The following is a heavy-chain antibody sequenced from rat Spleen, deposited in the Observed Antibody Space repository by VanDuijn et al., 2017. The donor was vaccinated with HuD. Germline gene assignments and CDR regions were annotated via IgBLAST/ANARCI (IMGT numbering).Heavy chain of an antibody. CDR1: GFTFSDYG. J-gene: IGHJ2*01. CDR3: TRGGNYDYDH. Sequence: EVQLVESGGALVQPGRSLKLSCVASGFTFSDYGMHWVRQAPTKGLDWVASISPSGGSTYYRDSVKGRFTISRDNAKSTLYLQMDSLKSEDTATYYCTRGGNYDYDHWGQGVMVTVSS. D-gene: IGHD1-10*01. CDR2: ISPSGGST. V-gene: IGHV5-19*01.